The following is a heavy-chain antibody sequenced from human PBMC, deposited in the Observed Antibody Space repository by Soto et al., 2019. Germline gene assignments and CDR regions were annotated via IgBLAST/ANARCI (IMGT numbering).Heavy chain of an antibody. V-gene: IGHV4-61*01. CDR3: ARAGEQYYDGPKRVFDS. D-gene: IGHD3-22*01. CDR2: IYYSGST. Sequence: QVQLQESGPGLVKPSETLSLTCTVSGGSVSSGSYYWSWIRQPPGKGLEWIVYIYYSGSTNYKPSLKSRVTMSVDTSKSQFSLKLSSATAADTAVYYCARAGEQYYDGPKRVFDSWGQGTLVTVAA. CDR1: GGSVSSGSYY. J-gene: IGHJ4*02.